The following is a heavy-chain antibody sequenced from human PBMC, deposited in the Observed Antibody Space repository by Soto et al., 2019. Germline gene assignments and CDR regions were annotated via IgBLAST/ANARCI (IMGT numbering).Heavy chain of an antibody. J-gene: IGHJ4*02. CDR1: GRYLSSSNC. V-gene: IGHV4-4*01. D-gene: IGHD5-18*01. CDR3: ARTPWDGYTGFYLFY. Sequence: TLSLTCAVSGRYLSSSNCSSWVRQPPGKGLEWIGEIYHSGSTNYNPSLKSRVTISVDKSKNQFSLKLSSVTAADTAVYSCARTPWDGYTGFYLFYWGKGYLVTVS. CDR2: IYHSGST.